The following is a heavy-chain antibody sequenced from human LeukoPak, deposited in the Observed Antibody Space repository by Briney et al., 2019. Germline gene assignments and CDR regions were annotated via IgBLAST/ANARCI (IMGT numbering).Heavy chain of an antibody. Sequence: ASVKVSCKASGYTFTGYYMHWVRQAPGQGLEWMGWISAYNGNTNYAQKLQGRVTMTTDTSTSTAYMELRSLRSDDTAVYYCARGITIFGVVTYYYYGMDVWGQGTTVTVSS. J-gene: IGHJ6*02. D-gene: IGHD3-3*01. V-gene: IGHV1-18*04. CDR1: GYTFTGYY. CDR3: ARGITIFGVVTYYYYGMDV. CDR2: ISAYNGNT.